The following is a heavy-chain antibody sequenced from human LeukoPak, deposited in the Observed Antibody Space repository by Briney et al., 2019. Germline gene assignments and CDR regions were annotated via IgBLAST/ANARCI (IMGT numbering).Heavy chain of an antibody. CDR3: AKDGKYYDFWSGYGNAETYYYYYMDV. J-gene: IGHJ6*03. D-gene: IGHD3-3*01. CDR2: IRCDGSNK. CDR1: GFTFSSYG. Sequence: GGSLRLSCAASGFTFSSYGMHWVRQAPGKGLEWVAFIRCDGSNKYYADSVKGRFTISRDNSKNTLYLQMNSLRAEDTAVYYCAKDGKYYDFWSGYGNAETYYYYYMDVWGKGTTVTVSS. V-gene: IGHV3-30*02.